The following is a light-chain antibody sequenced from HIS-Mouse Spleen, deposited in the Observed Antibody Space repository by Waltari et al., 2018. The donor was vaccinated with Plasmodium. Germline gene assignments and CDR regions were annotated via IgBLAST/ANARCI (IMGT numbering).Light chain of an antibody. CDR2: AAS. J-gene: IGKJ4*01. V-gene: IGKV1-9*01. CDR3: QQLNSYPPF. Sequence: DIQLTQSPSFLSASVGDRVTISCLASQGISSYLAWYQQKPGKAPKLLIYAASTLQSGVPSRLSGSGSGTEFTLTISSLQPEDFATYYCQQLNSYPPFFGGGTKVEIK. CDR1: QGISSY.